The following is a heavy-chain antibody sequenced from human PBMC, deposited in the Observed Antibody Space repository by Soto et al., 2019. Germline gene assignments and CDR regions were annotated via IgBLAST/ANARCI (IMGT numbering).Heavy chain of an antibody. Sequence: QVTLKESGPVLVNPTETLTLTCTVSGFSLSNARMGVSWIRQPPGKALEWLAHIFSNDEKSYSTSLKSRLTISKDTSKSQVVLTMTNMDPVDTATYYCARMDRRFGEGTAGHLDYWGQGTLVTVSS. CDR1: GFSLSNARMG. D-gene: IGHD3-10*01. CDR2: IFSNDEK. CDR3: ARMDRRFGEGTAGHLDY. J-gene: IGHJ4*02. V-gene: IGHV2-26*01.